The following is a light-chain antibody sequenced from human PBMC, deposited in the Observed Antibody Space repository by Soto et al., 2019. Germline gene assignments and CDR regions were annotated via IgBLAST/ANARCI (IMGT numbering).Light chain of an antibody. J-gene: IGKJ5*01. V-gene: IGKV1-33*01. CDR2: DAS. CDR3: QQYDNLET. Sequence: DIQMTQSPSSLSSSVGDIFAVTCQASQDISNYLNWYQQKLGKAPKXLIYDASNLETGVPSRFSGSGSGTDFTFTISSLQPEDIATYYCQQYDNLETFGQGTRLEIK. CDR1: QDISNY.